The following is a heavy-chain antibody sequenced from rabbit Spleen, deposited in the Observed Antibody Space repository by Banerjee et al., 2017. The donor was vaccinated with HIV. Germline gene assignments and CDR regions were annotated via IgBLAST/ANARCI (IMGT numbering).Heavy chain of an antibody. CDR1: GFSFSDRDV. D-gene: IGHD2-1*01. Sequence: EQLEESGGGLVQPEGSLTLTCKASGFSFSDRDVMCWVRQAPGKGLQWIACINASTGKPVYATWASGRFTISRTSSTTVTLRMTSLTVADRATYFCARDLVGVIGWNFYLWGPGTLVTVS. CDR3: ARDLVGVIGWNFYL. J-gene: IGHJ4*01. CDR2: INASTGKP. V-gene: IGHV1S45*01.